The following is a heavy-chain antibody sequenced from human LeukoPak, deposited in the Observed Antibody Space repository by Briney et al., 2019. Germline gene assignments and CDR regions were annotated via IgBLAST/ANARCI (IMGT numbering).Heavy chain of an antibody. D-gene: IGHD3-22*01. CDR3: ATGMENYDGSGYYSYFPR. Sequence: GGSLRLSCAASGFSFSTYTMNWVRQAPGKGLEWVSAISAGGHNTYYADSVKGRFTISRDNSKTTLYLHMNSLRAGDTAVYYCATGMENYDGSGYYSYFPRWGQGTLVTVSS. V-gene: IGHV3-23*01. CDR2: ISAGGHNT. J-gene: IGHJ1*01. CDR1: GFSFSTYT.